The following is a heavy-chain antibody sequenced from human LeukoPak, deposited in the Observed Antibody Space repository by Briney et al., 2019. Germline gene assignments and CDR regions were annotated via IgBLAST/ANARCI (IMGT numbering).Heavy chain of an antibody. J-gene: IGHJ5*02. CDR3: GRLLGHYGIDP. CDR2: INQSGST. CDR1: GETFSGYY. D-gene: IGHD4-17*01. Sequence: PSETLSLTCAVYGETFSGYYWTWIRQPPGKGLEWIGEINQSGSTNYNPSLKSRVTISVDTSKNQFSLKLTSVTAADTAVYYCGRLLGHYGIDPWGQGTLVTVSS. V-gene: IGHV4-34*01.